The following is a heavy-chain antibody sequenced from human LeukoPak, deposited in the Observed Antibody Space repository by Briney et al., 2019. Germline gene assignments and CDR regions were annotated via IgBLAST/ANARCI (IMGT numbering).Heavy chain of an antibody. J-gene: IGHJ4*02. Sequence: GGSLRLSCVASGFTFSNFAMSWVRLAPGKGLEWVSGLTVSGGSAYYAGSVKGRFTTSRDNSKNTLYLQMSSLRAEDTAVYYCAKSRTSVVVTPFDYWGQGTLVTVSS. CDR2: LTVSGGSA. CDR3: AKSRTSVVVTPFDY. D-gene: IGHD2-21*02. CDR1: GFTFSNFA. V-gene: IGHV3-23*01.